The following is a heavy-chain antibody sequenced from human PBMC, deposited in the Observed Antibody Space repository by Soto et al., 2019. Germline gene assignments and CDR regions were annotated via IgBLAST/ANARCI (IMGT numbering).Heavy chain of an antibody. J-gene: IGHJ5*02. CDR3: ARVVVIVVVPAAVNWFDP. CDR1: GYTFTSYG. V-gene: IGHV1-18*01. Sequence: QVQLAQSGAEVKKPGASVKVSCKASGYTFTSYGISWVRQAPGQGLEWMGWISAYNGNTNYAQQLQGRVTMTTVTSTSTAYMELRSLRSDDTAVYYWARVVVIVVVPAAVNWFDPWGQGTLVTVSS. CDR2: ISAYNGNT. D-gene: IGHD2-2*01.